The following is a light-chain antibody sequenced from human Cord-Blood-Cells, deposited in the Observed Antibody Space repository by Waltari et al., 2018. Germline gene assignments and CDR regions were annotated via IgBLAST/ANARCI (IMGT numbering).Light chain of an antibody. CDR3: SSYTSSSTLV. J-gene: IGLJ1*01. CDR2: EVR. V-gene: IGLV2-14*01. CDR1: SSDVGGYNY. Sequence: QSALTQPASVSGPPGQSITISCTGTSSDVGGYNYVSWYQQHPGKAPKLMIYEVRNRRSGVYNVCSGSKSCNTASLTISGRQAEDEADYYCSSYTSSSTLVFGTGTKVTVL.